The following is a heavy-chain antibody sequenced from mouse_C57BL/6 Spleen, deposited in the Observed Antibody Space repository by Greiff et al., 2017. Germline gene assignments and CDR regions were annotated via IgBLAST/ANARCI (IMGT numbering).Heavy chain of an antibody. J-gene: IGHJ3*01. Sequence: VQRVESGAELVKPGASVKISCKASGYAFSSYWMNWVKQRPGKGLEWIGRIYPGDGDTNYNGKFKGKATLTADKSSSTAYMQLSSLTSEDSAVYFCARGGTGTGRFAYWGQGTLVTVSA. CDR1: GYAFSSYW. V-gene: IGHV1-82*01. D-gene: IGHD4-1*01. CDR3: ARGGTGTGRFAY. CDR2: IYPGDGDT.